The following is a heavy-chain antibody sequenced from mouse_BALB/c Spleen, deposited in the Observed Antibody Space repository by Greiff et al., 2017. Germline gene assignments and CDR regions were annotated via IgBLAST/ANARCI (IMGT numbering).Heavy chain of an antibody. J-gene: IGHJ4*01. CDR2: INPSTGYT. CDR3: ARLEDYDGLYYAMDY. CDR1: GYTFTSYW. Sequence: QVQLQQSGAELAKPGASVKMSCKASGYTFTSYWMHWVKQRPGQGLEWIGYINPSTGYTEYNQKFKDKATLTADKSSSTAYMQLSSLTSEDSAVYYCARLEDYDGLYYAMDYWGQGTSVTVSS. D-gene: IGHD2-4*01. V-gene: IGHV1-7*01.